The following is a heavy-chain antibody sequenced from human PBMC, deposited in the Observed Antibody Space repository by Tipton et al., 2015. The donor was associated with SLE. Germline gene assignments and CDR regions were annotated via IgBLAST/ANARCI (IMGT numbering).Heavy chain of an antibody. Sequence: SLRLSCEASGFPFSDHWMSWVRQAPGKGLEWVANIKQHGGEIYYVDSVKGRFTISRDNAKNSLYLQMNSLRVEDTGVYYCARDIEDYWGQGTLVTVSS. CDR3: ARDIEDY. CDR1: GFPFSDHW. CDR2: IKQHGGEI. J-gene: IGHJ4*02. V-gene: IGHV3-7*01. D-gene: IGHD3-16*02.